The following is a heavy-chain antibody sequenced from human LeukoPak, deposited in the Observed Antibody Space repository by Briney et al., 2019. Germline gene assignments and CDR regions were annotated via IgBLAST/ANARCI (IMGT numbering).Heavy chain of an antibody. Sequence: GGSLRLSCAASGFTFSSYWMSWVRQAPGKGLEWVANIKQDGSEKYYVDSVEGRFTISRDNAKNSLFLQMNSLRAEDTAVYYCARDRTTMVRGTTSYYYYMDAWGKGTTVTISS. CDR2: IKQDGSEK. J-gene: IGHJ6*03. V-gene: IGHV3-7*01. D-gene: IGHD3-10*01. CDR1: GFTFSSYW. CDR3: ARDRTTMVRGTTSYYYYMDA.